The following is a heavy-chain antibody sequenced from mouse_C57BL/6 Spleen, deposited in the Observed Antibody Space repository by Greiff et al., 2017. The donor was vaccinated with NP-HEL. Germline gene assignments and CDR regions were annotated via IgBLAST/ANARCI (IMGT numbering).Heavy chain of an antibody. CDR1: GYTFTSYW. CDR3: ARSREYYGSSSYWYFDV. J-gene: IGHJ1*03. Sequence: QVQLQQPGAELVKPGASVKLSCKASGYTFTSYWMHWVKQRPGQGLEWIGMIHPNSGSTNYNEKFKSKATLTVDESSSTAYMQLSSLTSEDSAVYYCARSREYYGSSSYWYFDVWGTGTTVTVSS. D-gene: IGHD1-1*01. V-gene: IGHV1-64*01. CDR2: IHPNSGST.